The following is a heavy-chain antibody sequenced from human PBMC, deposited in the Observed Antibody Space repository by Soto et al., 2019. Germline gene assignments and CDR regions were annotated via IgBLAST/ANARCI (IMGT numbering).Heavy chain of an antibody. CDR2: ILYDGSDK. D-gene: IGHD3-10*01. CDR3: AKDRIVMIRGVMNYYGMDV. V-gene: IGHV3-30*18. CDR1: GFTFSNYG. J-gene: IGHJ6*02. Sequence: QVHLVESGGGVVQPGRSLRLSCAASGFTFSNYGMHWVRQAPGKGLEWVAFILYDGSDKYFADSVKGRFTISRDNSKNTLDLQMNSLRAEDTAVYYCAKDRIVMIRGVMNYYGMDVWGQGTMVTVSS.